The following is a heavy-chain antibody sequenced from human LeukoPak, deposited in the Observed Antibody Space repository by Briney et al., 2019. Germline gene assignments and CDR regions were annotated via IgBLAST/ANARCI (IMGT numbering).Heavy chain of an antibody. V-gene: IGHV1-18*01. Sequence: ASVKVSCKASGYTFTSYGISWVRQAPGQGLEWMGWISAYNGNTNNAQKLQGRVTMTTDTSTSTAYMELRSLGSDDTAVYYCARDRRTTSYYYMDVWGKGTTVTVSS. CDR2: ISAYNGNT. CDR1: GYTFTSYG. CDR3: ARDRRTTSYYYMDV. D-gene: IGHD2-2*01. J-gene: IGHJ6*03.